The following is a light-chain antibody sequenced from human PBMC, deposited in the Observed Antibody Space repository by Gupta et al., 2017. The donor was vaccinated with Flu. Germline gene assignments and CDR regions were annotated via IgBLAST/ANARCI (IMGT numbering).Light chain of an antibody. CDR1: SSDVGGYTL. Sequence: QSALPQPASVSVAPGQSITISCTGSSSDVGGYTLVSWYQQHPGKAPKLMIYEVSYRPSGVAHRFSGAKYGSTAALTISGLQAADDADYDCSSETSSSTLVLFGGGTKLSVL. CDR3: SSETSSSTLVL. CDR2: EVS. V-gene: IGLV2-14*01. J-gene: IGLJ2*01.